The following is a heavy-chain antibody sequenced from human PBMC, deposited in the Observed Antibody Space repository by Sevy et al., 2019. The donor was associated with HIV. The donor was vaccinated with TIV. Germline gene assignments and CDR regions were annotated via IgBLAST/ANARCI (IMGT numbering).Heavy chain of an antibody. CDR2: ISHSGDST. J-gene: IGHJ4*02. D-gene: IGHD3-3*01. CDR1: GFTFSSYA. V-gene: IGHV3-23*01. Sequence: GGSLRLSCTSSGFTFSSYAMNWVRQAPGKGLEWVSTISHSGDSTYYADSVKGRFTISRDNSENTLYLQMNSLEAEDTALYYCAGRKVGDFWSGSIRGPWAGGPLFDYWGQGTLVTVSS. CDR3: AGRKVGDFWSGSIRGPWAGGPLFDY.